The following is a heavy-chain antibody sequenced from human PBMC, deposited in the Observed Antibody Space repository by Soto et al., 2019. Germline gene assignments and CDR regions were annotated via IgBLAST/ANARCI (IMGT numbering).Heavy chain of an antibody. D-gene: IGHD2-21*02. V-gene: IGHV1-2*02. Sequence: QVQLVQSGAEVKKPGASLKVSCKASGYRFTGYGLHWVRQAPGQGLQWMGWINPKSGATDYEQTVQGRVNMTREMSTNTAYLELSGLRSDDTADDTAVYYCAKSNYGGDDYFQYGLDVWGQGTPVTVSS. CDR3: VYYCAKSNYGGDDYFQYGLDV. J-gene: IGHJ6*02. CDR2: INPKSGAT. CDR1: GYRFTGYG.